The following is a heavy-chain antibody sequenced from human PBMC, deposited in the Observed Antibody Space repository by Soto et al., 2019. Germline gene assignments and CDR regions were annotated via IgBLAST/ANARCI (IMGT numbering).Heavy chain of an antibody. CDR2: VSASGVST. CDR3: AKTPLNSEIGLDY. J-gene: IGHJ4*02. Sequence: GGSLRLSCAASGFTFSNYAMNWVRQAPGKRLEWVSTVSASGVSTNYADSVKGRFTISRDNSKNTLYLQMNSLRDEDSALYYCAKTPLNSEIGLDYWGQGTLVTVPQ. D-gene: IGHD3-22*01. V-gene: IGHV3-23*01. CDR1: GFTFSNYA.